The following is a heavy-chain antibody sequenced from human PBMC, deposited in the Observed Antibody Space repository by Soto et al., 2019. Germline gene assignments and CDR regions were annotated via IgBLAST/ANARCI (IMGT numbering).Heavy chain of an antibody. V-gene: IGHV4-4*07. CDR2: IYPSGNT. Sequence: SETLSLTCAVSGGSISSYYWSWIRQTAGKGLEWIGRIYPSGNTNYNPSLKSRVTMSIDTSKNQLSLKLRSVTAADTAVYFCAGDEGYYYSGVDVWGQGTAVTVSS. CDR3: AGDEGYYYSGVDV. CDR1: GGSISSYY. J-gene: IGHJ6*02.